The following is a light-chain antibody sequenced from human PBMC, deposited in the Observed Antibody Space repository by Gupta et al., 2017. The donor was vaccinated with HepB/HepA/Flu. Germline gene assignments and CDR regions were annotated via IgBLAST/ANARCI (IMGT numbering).Light chain of an antibody. V-gene: IGLV2-14*03. CDR1: SSDVGGYNY. CDR3: SSYTSRVV. CDR2: DVS. J-gene: IGLJ2*01. Sequence: QSALTQPASVSGSPVPSITISCTGTSSDVGGYNYVSWYQQHPGKAPKLIIYDVSNRPSGVSNRFSGSKSGNTASLTISGLQAEDEADYYCSSYTSRVVFGGGTKLTVL.